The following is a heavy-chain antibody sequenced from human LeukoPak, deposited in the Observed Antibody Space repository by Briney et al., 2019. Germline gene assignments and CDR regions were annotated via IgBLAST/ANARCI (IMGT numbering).Heavy chain of an antibody. V-gene: IGHV1-2*02. CDR2: INPNSGGT. D-gene: IGHD2-2*01. CDR3: ARGVILGYCSSTSCPLDY. CDR1: GYTLTGYY. Sequence: ASVKVSCKASGYTLTGYYMHWVRQAPGQGREWMGWINPNSGGTNYAQKFQGRVTMTRDTSISTAYMELSRLRSDDTAVYYCARGVILGYCSSTSCPLDYWGQGTLVTVSS. J-gene: IGHJ4*02.